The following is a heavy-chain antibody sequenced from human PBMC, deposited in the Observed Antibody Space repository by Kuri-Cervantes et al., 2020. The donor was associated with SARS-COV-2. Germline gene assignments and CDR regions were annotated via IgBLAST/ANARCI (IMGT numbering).Heavy chain of an antibody. CDR2: ISSSSSYI. CDR1: GFTFSSYS. D-gene: IGHD5-24*01. CDR3: VREKGGWLQGDY. J-gene: IGHJ4*02. Sequence: ETLSLTCAASGFTFSSYSMNWVRQAPGKGLEWVSSISSSSSYIYYADSVKGRFTISRDNAKNSLYLQMDSLRAEDTAVYYCVREKGGWLQGDYWGQGTLVTVSS. V-gene: IGHV3-21*01.